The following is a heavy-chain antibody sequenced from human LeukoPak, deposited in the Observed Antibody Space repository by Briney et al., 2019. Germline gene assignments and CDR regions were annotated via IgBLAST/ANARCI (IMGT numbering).Heavy chain of an antibody. J-gene: IGHJ4*02. CDR1: GFTFDDYA. CDR3: ARTNSGSYFDY. D-gene: IGHD1-26*01. Sequence: SLRLSCAASGFTFDDYAMHWVRQVPGKGLEWVAGISWDSGAIGYADSVNGRFTISRDNAKNSLYLQMNSLRAEDTAVYYCARTNSGSYFDYWGQGTLVTVSS. V-gene: IGHV3-9*01. CDR2: ISWDSGAI.